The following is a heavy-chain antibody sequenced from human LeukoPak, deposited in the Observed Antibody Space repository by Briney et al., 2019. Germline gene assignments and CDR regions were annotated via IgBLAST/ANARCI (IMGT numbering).Heavy chain of an antibody. Sequence: ETLSLTCTVSGDSISSSSYYWGWIRQPPGKGLEWVSAISGSGGSTYYADSVKGRFTISRDNSKNTLYLQMNSLRAEDTAVYYCAKVPSYDYGDYFDYWGQGTLVTVSS. CDR3: AKVPSYDYGDYFDY. V-gene: IGHV3-23*01. CDR2: ISGSGGST. CDR1: GDSISSSSYY. D-gene: IGHD4-17*01. J-gene: IGHJ4*02.